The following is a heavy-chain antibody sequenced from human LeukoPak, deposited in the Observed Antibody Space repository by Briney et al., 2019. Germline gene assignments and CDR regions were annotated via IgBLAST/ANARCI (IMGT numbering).Heavy chain of an antibody. J-gene: IGHJ4*02. Sequence: PGGSLRLSCAASGFTFSSYALSWVRQAPGKGLEWVSAISGIGDSTHYADSVKGRFTISRDNSKNTLYLQMNTLRAEDTALYYCAKGSSSWYPFDYWGQGTLVTVSS. CDR1: GFTFSSYA. CDR3: AKGSSSWYPFDY. CDR2: ISGIGDST. V-gene: IGHV3-23*01. D-gene: IGHD6-13*01.